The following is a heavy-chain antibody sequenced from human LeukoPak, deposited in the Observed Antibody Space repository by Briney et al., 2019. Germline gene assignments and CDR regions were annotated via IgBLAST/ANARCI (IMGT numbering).Heavy chain of an antibody. V-gene: IGHV4-39*07. D-gene: IGHD5-18*01. CDR3: ASRGYSYGVQTSGPSSRGTLRTFDY. J-gene: IGHJ4*02. Sequence: SETLSLTCTVSGGSISSGGYYWSWIRQPPGKGLEWIGEINHSGSTNYNPSLKSRVTISVDTSKNQFSLKLSSVTAADTAVYYCASRGYSYGVQTSGPSSRGTLRTFDYWGQGTLVTVSS. CDR1: GGSISSGGYY. CDR2: INHSGST.